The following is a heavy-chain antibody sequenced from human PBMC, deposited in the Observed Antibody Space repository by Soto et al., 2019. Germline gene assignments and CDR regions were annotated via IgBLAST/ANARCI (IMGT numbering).Heavy chain of an antibody. V-gene: IGHV3-33*06. Sequence: PGGSLRLSCAASGFTFSSYGMHWVRQAPGKGLEWVSVIWYDGSNKYYADSVKGRFTISRDNSKNTLYLQMNSLRAEDTAVYYCAKDRPFFDWLLLYYFDYWGQGTLVTVSS. CDR2: IWYDGSNK. D-gene: IGHD3-9*01. J-gene: IGHJ4*02. CDR3: AKDRPFFDWLLLYYFDY. CDR1: GFTFSSYG.